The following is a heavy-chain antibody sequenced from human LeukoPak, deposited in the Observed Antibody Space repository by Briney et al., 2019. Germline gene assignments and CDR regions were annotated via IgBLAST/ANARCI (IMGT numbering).Heavy chain of an antibody. CDR2: ISYDGSSK. V-gene: IGHV3-30*18. J-gene: IGHJ4*02. CDR1: GFTFSSNG. CDR3: AKGHQLYFDWLPVDY. D-gene: IGHD3-9*01. Sequence: GGSLRLSCAASGFTFSSNGMHWVRQAPGKGREGVAVISYDGSSKYYADSVRGRFTISRDNSKNTLYLQMNSLRAEDTAVYYCAKGHQLYFDWLPVDYWGQGTLVTVSS.